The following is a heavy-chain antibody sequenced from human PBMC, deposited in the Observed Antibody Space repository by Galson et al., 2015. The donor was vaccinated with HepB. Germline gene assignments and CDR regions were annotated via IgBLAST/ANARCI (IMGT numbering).Heavy chain of an antibody. CDR3: AKDGGGIYGDYDY. Sequence: SLRLSCAASGLTFSSYAMSWVRQAPGKGLEWVSAISGSGGSTYYADSVKGRFTISRDNSKNTLYLQMNSLRAEDTAVYYCAKDGGGIYGDYDYWGQGTLVTVSS. CDR2: ISGSGGST. J-gene: IGHJ4*02. D-gene: IGHD4-17*01. V-gene: IGHV3-23*01. CDR1: GLTFSSYA.